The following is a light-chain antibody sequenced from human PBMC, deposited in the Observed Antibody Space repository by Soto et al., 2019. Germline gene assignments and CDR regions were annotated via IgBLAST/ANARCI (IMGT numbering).Light chain of an antibody. Sequence: DIQMTQSPSTLSASVGDSVTITCRASQSINSLVAWYQQHPGKAPNLLIHDASSLENGVPSRFSGSGSGTGFTLTITSLQPDDFATYYCLQYDHYSTFGQGTKLEI. CDR3: LQYDHYST. CDR2: DAS. CDR1: QSINSL. V-gene: IGKV1-5*01. J-gene: IGKJ2*01.